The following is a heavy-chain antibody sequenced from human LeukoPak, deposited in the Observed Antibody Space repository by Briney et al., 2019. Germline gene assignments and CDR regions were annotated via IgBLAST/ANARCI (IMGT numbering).Heavy chain of an antibody. V-gene: IGHV4-59*01. CDR2: FHNSGTS. CDR1: DDSISDYY. J-gene: IGHJ4*02. CDR3: TRGAGWLIDY. D-gene: IGHD3-16*01. Sequence: PSETLSLTCTVSDDSISDYYRGWIRQPPGKGLEWIGYFHNSGTSTYNPSLKSRVTISADTSKNQFSLKLNSLTTADTAVHYCTRGAGWLIDYWGQGILVTVSS.